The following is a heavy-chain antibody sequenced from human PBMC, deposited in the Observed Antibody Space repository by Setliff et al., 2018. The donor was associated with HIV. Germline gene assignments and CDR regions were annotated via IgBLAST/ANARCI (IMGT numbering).Heavy chain of an antibody. V-gene: IGHV4-31*03. CDR3: ARVAFDSSSWHFDY. CDR1: GGSISSGGYY. Sequence: SETLSLTCTVSGGSISSGGYYWSWIRQHPEKGLEWIGYIYYSGSTYYNPSLRSRVIISVDTSKNMFSLSLSSVTAADTAIYYCARVAFDSSSWHFDYWGQGSLVTVSS. CDR2: IYYSGST. D-gene: IGHD6-13*01. J-gene: IGHJ4*02.